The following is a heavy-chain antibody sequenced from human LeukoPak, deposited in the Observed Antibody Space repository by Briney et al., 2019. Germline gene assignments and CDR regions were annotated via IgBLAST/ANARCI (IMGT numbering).Heavy chain of an antibody. CDR1: GYTFAHYL. J-gene: IGHJ4*02. V-gene: IGHV5-51*01. CDR3: ARQAQNYYGSGAIDS. Sequence: GESLRISCKGSGYTFAHYLIGWVRQMPGRGLEWMGVIHPSDSDIRVSPSFQGQVTISADMSINTAYLQWTSLKASDTAIYYCARQAQNYYGSGAIDSWGQGSLLTVSS. CDR2: IHPSDSDI. D-gene: IGHD3-10*01.